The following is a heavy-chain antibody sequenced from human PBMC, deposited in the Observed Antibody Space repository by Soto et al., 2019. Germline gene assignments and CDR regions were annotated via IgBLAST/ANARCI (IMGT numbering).Heavy chain of an antibody. D-gene: IGHD3-10*01. V-gene: IGHV3-23*01. CDR1: GFTLSNYA. Sequence: GSLRLSCAASGFTLSNYAMGWVRQGPGKGLEWVSALSGDGENTYYADSVKGRFTISRDNSKNTLYLQMNSLTAEDTAVYYCAKPTDPSRGAFDIWGQGTMVTVSS. J-gene: IGHJ3*02. CDR2: LSGDGENT. CDR3: AKPTDPSRGAFDI.